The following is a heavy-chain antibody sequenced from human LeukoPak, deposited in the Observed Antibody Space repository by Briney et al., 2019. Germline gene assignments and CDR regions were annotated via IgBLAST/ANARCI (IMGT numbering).Heavy chain of an antibody. J-gene: IGHJ4*02. V-gene: IGHV1-2*02. CDR2: INPNSGGT. D-gene: IGHD3-3*01. CDR1: GYTFTGYY. Sequence: ASVKVSCKASGYTFTGYYMHWVRQAPRQGLEWMGWINPNSGGTNYAQKFQGRVTMTRDTSISTAYMELSRLRSDDTAVYYCARAITIFGVVNPAGYWGQGTLVTVSS. CDR3: ARAITIFGVVNPAGY.